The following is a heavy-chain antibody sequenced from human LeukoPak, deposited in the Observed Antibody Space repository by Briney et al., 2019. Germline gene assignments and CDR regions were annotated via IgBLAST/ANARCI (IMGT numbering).Heavy chain of an antibody. CDR2: INPSGGST. J-gene: IGHJ6*02. CDR1: GYTFTSYY. Sequence: ASVKVSCKASGYTFTSYYMHWVRQAPGQGLEWTGIINPSGGSTSYAQKFQGRVTMTRDTSTSTVYMELSSLRSEDTAVYYCARDIGYSYGPAYYYYGMDVWGQGTTVTVSS. D-gene: IGHD5-18*01. V-gene: IGHV1-46*01. CDR3: ARDIGYSYGPAYYYYGMDV.